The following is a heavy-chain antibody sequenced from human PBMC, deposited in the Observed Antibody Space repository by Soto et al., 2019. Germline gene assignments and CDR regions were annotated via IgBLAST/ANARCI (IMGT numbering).Heavy chain of an antibody. Sequence: QVQLVQSGPEVKKPGASVKVSCRASGYTFSSFGXSXXRQAPGQGLEWMGWISAYNGNTNYAQSLQGRVTMTTDTSTGTAYMELRSLRSXDTAVYXXAXXRTXXXXXXXWLFDYWGQGTLVTVSS. J-gene: IGHJ4*02. CDR2: ISAYNGNT. CDR3: AXXRTXXXXXXXWLFDY. D-gene: IGHD6-19*01. CDR1: GYTFSSFG. V-gene: IGHV1-18*04.